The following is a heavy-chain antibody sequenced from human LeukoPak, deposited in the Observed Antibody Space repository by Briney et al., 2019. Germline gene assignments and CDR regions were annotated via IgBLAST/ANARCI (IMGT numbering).Heavy chain of an antibody. Sequence: GASVKVSCKASGYTFTGYYMHWVRQAPGQGLEWMGWINPNSGGTNYAQKFQGRVTMTRDTSISTAYMELSRLRSDDTAVYYCARALGDIVVVPATESYYYMDVWGKGTTVTVSS. CDR3: ARALGDIVVVPATESYYYMDV. CDR1: GYTFTGYY. J-gene: IGHJ6*03. CDR2: INPNSGGT. D-gene: IGHD2-2*01. V-gene: IGHV1-2*02.